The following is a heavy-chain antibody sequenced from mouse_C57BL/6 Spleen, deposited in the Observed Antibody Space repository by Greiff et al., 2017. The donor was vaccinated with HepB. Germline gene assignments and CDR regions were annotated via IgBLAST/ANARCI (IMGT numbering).Heavy chain of an antibody. CDR2: IDPETGGT. Sequence: VHLVESGAELVRPGASVTLSCKASGYTFTDYEMHWVKQTPVHGLEWIGAIDPETGGTAYNQKFKGKAILTADKSSSTAYMELRSLTSEDSAVYYCTITTVVDWYFDVWGTGTTVTVSS. J-gene: IGHJ1*03. CDR3: TITTVVDWYFDV. D-gene: IGHD1-1*01. CDR1: GYTFTDYE. V-gene: IGHV1-15*01.